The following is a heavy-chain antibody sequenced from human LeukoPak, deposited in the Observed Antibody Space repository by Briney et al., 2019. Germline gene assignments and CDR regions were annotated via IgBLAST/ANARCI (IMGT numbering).Heavy chain of an antibody. CDR2: IYYSGST. CDR3: ARDVLYYYDSSGYQWDAFDI. Sequence: SETLSLTCTVSGGSISSYYWSWIRQPPGKGLEWIGYIYYSGSTNYNPSLKSRVTISVDTSKSQFSLKLSSVTAADTAVYYCARDVLYYYDSSGYQWDAFDIWGQGTMVTVSS. J-gene: IGHJ3*02. D-gene: IGHD3-22*01. V-gene: IGHV4-59*01. CDR1: GGSISSYY.